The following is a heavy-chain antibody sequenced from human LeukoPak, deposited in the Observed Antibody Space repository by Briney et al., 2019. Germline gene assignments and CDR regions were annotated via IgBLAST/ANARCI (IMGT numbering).Heavy chain of an antibody. D-gene: IGHD6-13*01. J-gene: IGHJ4*02. CDR1: GFTFSDYY. CDR2: ISGSGGST. CDR3: AKDRLYSSSWYYFDY. V-gene: IGHV3-23*01. Sequence: GGSLRLSCAASGFTFSDYYMSWVRQAPGKGLEWVSAISGSGGSTYYADSVKGRFTISRDNSKNTLYLQMNSLRAEDTAVYYCAKDRLYSSSWYYFDYWGQGTLVTVSS.